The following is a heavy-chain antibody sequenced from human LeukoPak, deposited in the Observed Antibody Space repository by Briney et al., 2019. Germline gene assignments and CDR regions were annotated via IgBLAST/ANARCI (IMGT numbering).Heavy chain of an antibody. Sequence: PGGSLRLSCAASGFTFSTYAMNWVRQAPGKGLEWVSGISGSGESTYYADSVKGRFTISRDNSKNTLDLQMNSLTAEDTAVYYCAKDQFKRVEYVWGSYFDYWGQGTLVTVSS. D-gene: IGHD3-16*01. CDR3: AKDQFKRVEYVWGSYFDY. CDR2: ISGSGEST. CDR1: GFTFSTYA. J-gene: IGHJ4*02. V-gene: IGHV3-23*01.